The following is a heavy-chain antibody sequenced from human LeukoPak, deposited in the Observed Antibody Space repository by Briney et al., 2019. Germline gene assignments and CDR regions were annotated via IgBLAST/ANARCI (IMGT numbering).Heavy chain of an antibody. D-gene: IGHD6-13*01. J-gene: IGHJ4*02. CDR2: ISSSGSTI. Sequence: GGSLRLSCAASGFTFSDHYMSWIRQAPGKGLEWVSYISSSGSTIYYADSVKGRFTISRDNAKNSLYLQMNSLRAEDTAVYYCAREYSSPPGMFDYWGQGTLVTVSS. CDR1: GFTFSDHY. V-gene: IGHV3-11*04. CDR3: AREYSSPPGMFDY.